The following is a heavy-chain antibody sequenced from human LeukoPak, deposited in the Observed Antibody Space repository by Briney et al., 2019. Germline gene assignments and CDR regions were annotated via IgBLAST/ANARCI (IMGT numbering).Heavy chain of an antibody. CDR3: ARRSPYSTGWSSYFDY. V-gene: IGHV4-4*02. CDR1: GGSISSTNW. D-gene: IGHD6-19*01. Sequence: SETLSLTCADSGGSISSTNWWSWVRQPPGKGLEWIGEIYRSGTTNYKPSLKSRVTISLDKSRNHFSLKLTSVTAADSAVYYCARRSPYSTGWSSYFDYWGQGALVTVSS. CDR2: IYRSGTT. J-gene: IGHJ4*02.